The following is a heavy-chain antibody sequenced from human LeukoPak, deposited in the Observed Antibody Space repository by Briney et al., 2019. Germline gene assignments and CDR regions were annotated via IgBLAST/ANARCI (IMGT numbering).Heavy chain of an antibody. CDR3: ARGLSLWFGYPTRGRFDP. J-gene: IGHJ5*02. CDR1: GGSFSGYY. CDR2: INHSGST. Sequence: PSETLSLTCAVYGGSFSGYYWSWIRQPPGKGLEWIGEINHSGSTNYNPSLKSRVTISVDTSKNQFSLKLSSVTAADTAVYYCARGLSLWFGYPTRGRFDPWGQGTLVTVSS. D-gene: IGHD3-10*01. V-gene: IGHV4-34*01.